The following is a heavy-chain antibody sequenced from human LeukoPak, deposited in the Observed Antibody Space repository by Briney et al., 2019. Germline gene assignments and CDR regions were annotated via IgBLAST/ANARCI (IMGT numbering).Heavy chain of an antibody. Sequence: GGSLRLSCAASGFTVSSNYMSWVRQAPGKGLEWVSVIYSGGSTYYADSVKGRFTIPRDNSKNTLYLQMNSLRAEDTAVYYCASHRGLRSGDYWGQGTLVTVSS. CDR3: ASHRGLRSGDY. CDR2: IYSGGST. D-gene: IGHD5-12*01. CDR1: GFTVSSNY. J-gene: IGHJ4*02. V-gene: IGHV3-66*04.